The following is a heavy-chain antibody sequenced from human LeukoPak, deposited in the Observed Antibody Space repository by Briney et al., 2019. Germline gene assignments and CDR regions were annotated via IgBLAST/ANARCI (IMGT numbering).Heavy chain of an antibody. CDR3: VRGGVGATTGTYDS. Sequence: SETLSLTCTVSGGSVSSYYWSWIRQPPGKGLEWIGNIYSSGSTNYNPSLKSRVTISIDTSKKQFSLNLSSVTAADTAVYYCVRGGVGATTGTYDSWGQGIPVTVSS. V-gene: IGHV4-4*08. CDR2: IYSSGST. D-gene: IGHD1-26*01. CDR1: GGSVSSYY. J-gene: IGHJ4*02.